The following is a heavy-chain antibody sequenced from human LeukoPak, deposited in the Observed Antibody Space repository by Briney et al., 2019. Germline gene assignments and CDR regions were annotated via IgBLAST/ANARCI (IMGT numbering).Heavy chain of an antibody. Sequence: GSLRLSCAASGFTLGAFAMHWVRPAPGKGLGWVSLIDKDGRKTYYADSVKGRFTISRDNSKNSLYLQMTSLRTEDTALYYCATWAFYHSLDVWGQGATVTVSS. V-gene: IGHV3-43*02. D-gene: IGHD1-26*01. CDR2: IDKDGRKT. CDR1: GFTLGAFA. J-gene: IGHJ6*02. CDR3: ATWAFYHSLDV.